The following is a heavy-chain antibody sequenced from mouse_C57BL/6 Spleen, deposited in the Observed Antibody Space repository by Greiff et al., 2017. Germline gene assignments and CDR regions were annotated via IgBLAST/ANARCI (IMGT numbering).Heavy chain of an antibody. V-gene: IGHV1-64*01. CDR3: ARRGVYDGFAGYFDY. CDR1: GYTFTSYW. CDR2: IHPNSGST. J-gene: IGHJ2*01. Sequence: QVQLKQPGAELVKPGASVKLSCKASGYTFTSYWMHWVKQRPGQGLEWIGMIHPNSGSTNYNEKFKSKATLTVDKSSSTAYMQLSSLTSEDSAVYYCARRGVYDGFAGYFDYGGQGTTLTVSS. D-gene: IGHD2-3*01.